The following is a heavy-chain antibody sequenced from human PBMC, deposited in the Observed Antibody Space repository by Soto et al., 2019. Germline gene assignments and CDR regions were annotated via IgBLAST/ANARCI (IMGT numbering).Heavy chain of an antibody. Sequence: QVQLVQSGAEVKKPGSSVKVSCKASGGTFSSYAISWVRQAPGQGLEWMGVIIPISGTANYAQKFQGRVTITADESTCTAYMELSSMRSEDTAVYYCARSQGSSTSLEIYYYYYYGMDVWGQGTTVTVSS. CDR2: IIPISGTA. V-gene: IGHV1-69*01. D-gene: IGHD2-2*01. CDR1: GGTFSSYA. CDR3: ARSQGSSTSLEIYYYYYYGMDV. J-gene: IGHJ6*02.